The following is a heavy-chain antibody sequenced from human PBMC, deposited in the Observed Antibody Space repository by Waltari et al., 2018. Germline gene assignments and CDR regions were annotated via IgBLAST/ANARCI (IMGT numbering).Heavy chain of an antibody. D-gene: IGHD6-25*01. J-gene: IGHJ6*02. CDR3: ARGKAAASHKYYYYGMDV. V-gene: IGHV4-34*01. CDR2: INHSGST. CDR1: GGSFSGYY. Sequence: QVQLQQWGAGLLKPSETLSLTCAVYGGSFSGYYWSWIRQPPGKGLEWIGEINHSGSTNYNPSLKSRVTISVDTSKNQFSLKLSSVTAADTAVYYCARGKAAASHKYYYYGMDVWGQGTTVTVSS.